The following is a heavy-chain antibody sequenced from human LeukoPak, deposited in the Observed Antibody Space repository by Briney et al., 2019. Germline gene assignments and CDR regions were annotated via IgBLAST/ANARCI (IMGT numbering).Heavy chain of an antibody. D-gene: IGHD5-24*01. Sequence: GASLRVSCKASGGTFSSYAVSWVRQAPGQGGEWMGRIIPILGIANYAQKFQGRVTITADKSTSTAYMELSSLRSEDTAVYYCARVADGYNFDWGQGTLVTVSS. CDR1: GGTFSSYA. J-gene: IGHJ4*02. CDR3: ARVADGYNFD. V-gene: IGHV1-69*04. CDR2: IIPILGIA.